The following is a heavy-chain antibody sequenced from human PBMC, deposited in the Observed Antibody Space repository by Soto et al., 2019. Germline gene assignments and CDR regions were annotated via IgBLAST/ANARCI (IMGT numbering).Heavy chain of an antibody. CDR3: ARGRTSAPEFDP. D-gene: IGHD6-25*01. V-gene: IGHV4-39*01. CDR2: IYYSGST. Sequence: QLQLQESGPGLVKPSETLSLTCTVSGGSISSSSYYWGWIRQPPGKGLEWIGSIYYSGSTYYNPSLKTRVTISVDTSKNQFSLKLNSVTAADTAVYYCARGRTSAPEFDPWGQGTLVTVSS. J-gene: IGHJ5*02. CDR1: GGSISSSSYY.